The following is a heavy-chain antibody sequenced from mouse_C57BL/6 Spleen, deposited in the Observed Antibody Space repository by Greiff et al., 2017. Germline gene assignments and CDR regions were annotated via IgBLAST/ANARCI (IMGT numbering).Heavy chain of an antibody. D-gene: IGHD2-4*01. CDR1: GYTFTDYE. J-gene: IGHJ3*01. CDR2: IDPETGGT. Sequence: VQVVESGAELVRPGASVTLSCKASGYTFTDYEMHWVKQTPVHGLEWIGAIDPETGGTAYNQKFKGKAILTADKSSSTAYMELRSLTSEDSAVYYCTRLIYDYAWFAYWGQGTLVTVSA. CDR3: TRLIYDYAWFAY. V-gene: IGHV1-15*01.